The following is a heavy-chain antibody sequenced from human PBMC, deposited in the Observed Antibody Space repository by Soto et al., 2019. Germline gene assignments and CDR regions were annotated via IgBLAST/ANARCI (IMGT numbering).Heavy chain of an antibody. J-gene: IGHJ6*02. CDR3: AKDFNVGAPDYYYGMDV. V-gene: IGHV3-23*01. CDR1: GFTFSSYA. Sequence: HPGGSLRLSCAASGFTFSSYAMSWVRQAPGKGLEWVSAISGSGGSTYYADSVKGRFTISRDNSKNTLYLQMNSLRAEDTAVYYCAKDFNVGAPDYYYGMDVWGQGTTVTVSS. D-gene: IGHD1-26*01. CDR2: ISGSGGST.